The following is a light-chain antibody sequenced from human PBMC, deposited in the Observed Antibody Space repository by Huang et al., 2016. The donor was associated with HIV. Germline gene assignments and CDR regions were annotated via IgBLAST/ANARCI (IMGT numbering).Light chain of an antibody. Sequence: EVVLTQSPPTLSLFPGETATLSCRASQTIGTYVAWYQQRPGQGPRLLIYDGSNRAAGFPARISGAGSGTTFTLSISGLESEDFGVYYCQQRRSWPLTFGGGTKVEV. J-gene: IGKJ4*01. CDR2: DGS. CDR3: QQRRSWPLT. CDR1: QTIGTY. V-gene: IGKV3-11*01.